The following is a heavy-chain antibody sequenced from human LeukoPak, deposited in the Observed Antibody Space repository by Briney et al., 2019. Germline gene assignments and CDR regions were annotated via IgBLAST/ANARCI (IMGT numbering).Heavy chain of an antibody. J-gene: IGHJ4*02. CDR1: GFTFSNAW. Sequence: GGSVRLSCAASGFTFSNAWMSWVRQAPGKGLEWVGRIKSKTDGGTTDCAAPVKGRFTISRDDSKNTLYLQMNSLKTEDTAVYYCTTVERSSSGYTFFFDYWGQGTLVTVSS. CDR2: IKSKTDGGTT. CDR3: TTVERSSSGYTFFFDY. D-gene: IGHD3-22*01. V-gene: IGHV3-15*01.